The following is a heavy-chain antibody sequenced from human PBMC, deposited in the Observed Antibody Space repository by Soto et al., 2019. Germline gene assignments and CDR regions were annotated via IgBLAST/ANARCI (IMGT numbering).Heavy chain of an antibody. CDR2: IYHSGST. Sequence: PSETLSLTCTVSGGSISSGDYSWSWIRQPPGKGLEWIGYIYHSGSTYYNPSLKSRVTISVDRSKNQFSLKLSSVTAADTAVYYCARRGGVATNAFDIWGQGTMVTVS. V-gene: IGHV4-30-2*01. D-gene: IGHD5-12*01. CDR1: GGSISSGDYS. CDR3: ARRGGVATNAFDI. J-gene: IGHJ3*02.